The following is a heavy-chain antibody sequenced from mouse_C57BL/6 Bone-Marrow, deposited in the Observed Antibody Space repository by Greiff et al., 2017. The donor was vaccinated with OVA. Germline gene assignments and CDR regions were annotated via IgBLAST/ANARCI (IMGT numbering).Heavy chain of an antibody. CDR2: IYPGSGSP. CDR3: ARYGLYGSLDY. D-gene: IGHD1-1*01. CDR1: GYTFTSYW. V-gene: IGHV1-55*01. J-gene: IGHJ2*01. Sequence: VKLQQPGAELVKPGASVKMSCKASGYTFTSYWITWVKQRPGQGLEWIGDIYPGSGSPNYNEKFKSKATLTVDTSSSTAYMQLSSLTSEDSAVYYCARYGLYGSLDYWGQGTTLTVSS.